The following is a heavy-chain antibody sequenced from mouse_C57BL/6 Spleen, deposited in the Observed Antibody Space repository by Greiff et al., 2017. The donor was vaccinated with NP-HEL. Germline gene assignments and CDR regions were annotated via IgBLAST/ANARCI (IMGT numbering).Heavy chain of an antibody. CDR1: GYTFTSYW. CDR3: ARYLTTVVGGDY. J-gene: IGHJ2*01. Sequence: VQLQQPGAELVKPGASVKMSCKASGYTFTSYWITWVKQRPGQGLEWIGDIYPGSGSTNYNEKFKSKATLTVDTSSSTAYMQLSSLTSEDSAVYYCARYLTTVVGGDYWGQGTTLTVSS. CDR2: IYPGSGST. V-gene: IGHV1-55*01. D-gene: IGHD1-1*01.